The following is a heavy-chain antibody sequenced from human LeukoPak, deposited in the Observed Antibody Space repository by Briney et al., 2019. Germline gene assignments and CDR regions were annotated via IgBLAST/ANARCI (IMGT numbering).Heavy chain of an antibody. CDR1: GYTFTSYG. Sequence: GASVKVSCKASGYTFTSYGISWVRQAPGQGLERMGWISAYNGNTNYAQKLQGRVTMTTDTSTSTAYMELRSLRSDDTAVYYCARVTSPGYDFWSGYYTFDYWGQGTLVTVSS. CDR2: ISAYNGNT. D-gene: IGHD3-3*01. J-gene: IGHJ4*02. CDR3: ARVTSPGYDFWSGYYTFDY. V-gene: IGHV1-18*01.